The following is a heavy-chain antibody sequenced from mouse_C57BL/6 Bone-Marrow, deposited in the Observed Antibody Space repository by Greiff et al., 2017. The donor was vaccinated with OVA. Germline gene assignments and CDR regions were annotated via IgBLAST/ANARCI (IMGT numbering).Heavy chain of an antibody. V-gene: IGHV5-6*01. J-gene: IGHJ3*01. Sequence: EVQLVESGGDLVKPGGSLKLSCAASGFTFSSYGMSWVRQTPDKRLEWVATISSGGSYTYYPDSVKGRFTISRDNAKNTLYLQMSSLKSEDTAMYYCARRDGYGNYVWFAYWGQGTLVTVSA. CDR2: ISSGGSYT. D-gene: IGHD2-1*01. CDR3: ARRDGYGNYVWFAY. CDR1: GFTFSSYG.